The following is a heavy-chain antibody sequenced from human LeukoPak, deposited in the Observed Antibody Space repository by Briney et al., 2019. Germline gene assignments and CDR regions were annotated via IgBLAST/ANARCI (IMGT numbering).Heavy chain of an antibody. V-gene: IGHV4-39*01. D-gene: IGHD3-16*01. Sequence: SETLSLTCTVSGGSISSSSYYWGWIRQPPGKGLEWIGSIYYSGSTYYNPSLKSRVTISVDTSKNQFSLKLSSVTAADTAVYYCARSRQRIWGAWFDPWGQGTLVTVSS. CDR3: ARSRQRIWGAWFDP. J-gene: IGHJ5*02. CDR2: IYYSGST. CDR1: GGSISSSSYY.